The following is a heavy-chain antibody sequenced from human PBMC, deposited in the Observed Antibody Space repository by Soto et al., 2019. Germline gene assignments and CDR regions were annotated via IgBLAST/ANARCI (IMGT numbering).Heavy chain of an antibody. CDR2: IHSDGSST. J-gene: IGHJ3*01. D-gene: IGHD1-26*01. V-gene: IGHV3-74*01. Sequence: EVQLVESGGGLVRPGGSLRLSCAASGFTFSYYWMHWVRQAPGKGLVWVSRIHSDGSSTTYADFVKGRVIISRDNARNTVDLQMNSVRVEDTAVYYCARGDRGAFDLWGKGTVVTVS. CDR1: GFTFSYYW. CDR3: ARGDRGAFDL.